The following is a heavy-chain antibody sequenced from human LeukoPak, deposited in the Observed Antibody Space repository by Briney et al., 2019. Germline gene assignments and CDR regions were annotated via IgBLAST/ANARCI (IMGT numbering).Heavy chain of an antibody. CDR3: AKRGVVIRVILVGFHKEAYYFDS. D-gene: IGHD3-22*01. V-gene: IGHV3-23*01. CDR2: ISDSGGRT. J-gene: IGHJ4*02. CDR1: GITLSNYG. Sequence: GGSLRLSCAVSGITLSNYGMSWVRQAPGKGLERVAGISDSGGRTKYADSVKGGFTISRDNPNNTLYLQMNSLRAEDTAVYFCAKRGVVIRVILVGFHKEAYYFDSWGQGALVTVSS.